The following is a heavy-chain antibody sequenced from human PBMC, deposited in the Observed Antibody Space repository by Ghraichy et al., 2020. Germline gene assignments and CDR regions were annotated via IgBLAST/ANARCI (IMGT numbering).Heavy chain of an antibody. CDR1: GFTLEMYG. J-gene: IGHJ4*02. Sequence: GESLNISCAASGFTLEMYGMTWVRQAPGKGLEWVSGISDDGRNTYYTNSVKGRFTISRDNYKNTLFLHMRDLRAEDTAIYYCAKNIRVVSLLDSWGPGTLVSVSS. D-gene: IGHD3-3*01. CDR3: AKNIRVVSLLDS. CDR2: ISDDGRNT. V-gene: IGHV3-23*01.